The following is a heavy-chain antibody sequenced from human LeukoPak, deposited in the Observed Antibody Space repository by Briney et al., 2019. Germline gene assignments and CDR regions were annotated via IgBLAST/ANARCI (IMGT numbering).Heavy chain of an antibody. J-gene: IGHJ3*02. CDR1: VDSISSSSYD. Sequence: SETLSLTCRVSVDSISSSSYDWGRFRQAPVKGLEWSVSIYYSRSTYDHPSRKSRVTIYVDTSKNQFSLKLSSVTAADTAVYYCARRELLLWFGELLYNAFDIWGQGTMVTVSS. V-gene: IGHV4-39*01. D-gene: IGHD3-10*01. CDR2: IYYSRST. CDR3: ARRELLLWFGELLYNAFDI.